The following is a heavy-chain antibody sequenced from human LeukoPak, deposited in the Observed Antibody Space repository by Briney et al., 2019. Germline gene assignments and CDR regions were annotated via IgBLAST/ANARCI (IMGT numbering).Heavy chain of an antibody. Sequence: ASVKVSCKASGGTFSSYAISWVRQAPGQGLEWMGRIIPILGIANYAQKFQGRVTITADKSTSTAYMELSSLRSEDTAVYYCARLPEWELLRSHAFGIWGQGTMVTVSS. J-gene: IGHJ3*02. V-gene: IGHV1-69*04. CDR2: IIPILGIA. D-gene: IGHD1-26*01. CDR3: ARLPEWELLRSHAFGI. CDR1: GGTFSSYA.